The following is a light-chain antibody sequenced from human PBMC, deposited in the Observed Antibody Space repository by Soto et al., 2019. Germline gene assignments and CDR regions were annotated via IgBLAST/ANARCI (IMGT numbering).Light chain of an antibody. CDR3: QHHDSYPLT. Sequence: DIQITQSPSTLSASVGDRVTITCRASQSVSSWLAWYQQKPGKAPKLLIYHASSLESGVPARFSGSGSGTEFTLTISSLQPDDFATYYCQHHDSYPLTFGQGTKVDIK. CDR1: QSVSSW. V-gene: IGKV1-5*01. CDR2: HAS. J-gene: IGKJ1*01.